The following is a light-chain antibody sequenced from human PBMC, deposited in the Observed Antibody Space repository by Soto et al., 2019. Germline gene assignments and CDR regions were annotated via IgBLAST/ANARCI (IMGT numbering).Light chain of an antibody. CDR2: EDT. CDR1: SRDVGRYNL. Sequence: QSALTQPASVSGSPGQSITISCTGSSRDVGRYNLVSWYQQHPGKGPRLMIYEDTKRPSGVSNRFSGSKSGNTASLTISGLQADDEADYYCCSYAPINTDTFWVFGGGTKVTVL. J-gene: IGLJ3*02. V-gene: IGLV2-23*01. CDR3: CSYAPINTDTFWV.